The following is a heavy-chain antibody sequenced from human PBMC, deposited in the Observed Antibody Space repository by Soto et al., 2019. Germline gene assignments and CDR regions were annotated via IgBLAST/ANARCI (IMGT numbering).Heavy chain of an antibody. CDR3: ARDTRKELWVEGLNAMDV. Sequence: QVQLVQSGPEVKKSGASVKVSCKASAYTFTTYGVSWVRQAPGQGLEWMGWISGYNGQTNYAQKFRGRVTFTTDTSTSTAYMELRSLRPDDMAMYFCARDTRKELWVEGLNAMDVWGQGTTVTVSS. CDR1: AYTFTTYG. V-gene: IGHV1-18*03. D-gene: IGHD3-16*01. CDR2: ISGYNGQT. J-gene: IGHJ6*02.